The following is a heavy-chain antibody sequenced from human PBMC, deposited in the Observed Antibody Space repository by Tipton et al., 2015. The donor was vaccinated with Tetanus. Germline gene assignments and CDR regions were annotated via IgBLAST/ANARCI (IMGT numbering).Heavy chain of an antibody. Sequence: SLRLSCSASGLTVTENYMSWVRQAPGKGLEWVSVVESGGTAHYADSVKGRFTISRDNAKNSLFLQMDSLRDEDTAVYYCARAQVVAGTGGFDPWGQGTPVTVSS. D-gene: IGHD6-19*01. CDR3: ARAQVVAGTGGFDP. J-gene: IGHJ5*02. CDR1: GLTVTENY. V-gene: IGHV3-66*01. CDR2: VESGGTA.